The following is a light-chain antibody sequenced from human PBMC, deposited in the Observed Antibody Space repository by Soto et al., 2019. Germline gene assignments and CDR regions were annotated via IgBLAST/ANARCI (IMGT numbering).Light chain of an antibody. Sequence: VLTQPPSVSGAPGQRVTISCTGSSSNIGAGYDVHWYQQLPGTAPKLLIYGNSNRPSGVPDRFSGSKSGTSASLAITGLQAEDEPDYYCQSYASSLSGYVFGTGTKVTV. J-gene: IGLJ1*01. V-gene: IGLV1-40*01. CDR2: GNS. CDR3: QSYASSLSGYV. CDR1: SSNIGAGYD.